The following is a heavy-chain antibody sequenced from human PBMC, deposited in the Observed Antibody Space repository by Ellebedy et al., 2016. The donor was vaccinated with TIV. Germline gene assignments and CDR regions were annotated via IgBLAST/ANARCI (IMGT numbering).Heavy chain of an antibody. V-gene: IGHV3-23*01. D-gene: IGHD1-26*01. Sequence: PGGSLRLSCATSGFTFDNFAMRWFRQAPGKGLEWVSAITGSGDRTFYADSVKGRFTISRDNSKNTLYLQMNSLRAEDTAVYYCAKVWSGSYGYWGQGTLVTVSS. CDR2: ITGSGDRT. J-gene: IGHJ4*02. CDR3: AKVWSGSYGY. CDR1: GFTFDNFA.